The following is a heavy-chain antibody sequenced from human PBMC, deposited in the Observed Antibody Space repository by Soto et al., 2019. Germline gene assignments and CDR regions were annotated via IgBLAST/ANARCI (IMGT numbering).Heavy chain of an antibody. CDR3: VKGSAYSFYFDH. D-gene: IGHD5-18*01. CDR2: IIGNSGTT. V-gene: IGHV3-23*01. CDR1: GFSFSSYD. J-gene: IGHJ4*01. Sequence: SGGSLTLSCVASGFSFSSYDMSWVRQAPGEGLEWVSFIIGNSGTTYYADSVKGQFHITKNNSKDTLFLQMNRLGGGVTAADYCVKGSAYSFYFDHWGQGTLVTVSS.